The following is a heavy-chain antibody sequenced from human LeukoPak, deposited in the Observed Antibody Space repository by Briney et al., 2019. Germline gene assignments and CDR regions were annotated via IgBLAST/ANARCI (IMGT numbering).Heavy chain of an antibody. CDR2: IYYSGST. J-gene: IGHJ5*02. D-gene: IGHD5-24*01. CDR3: AREEIRSWFDP. V-gene: IGHV4-59*01. CDR1: GGSISSYY. Sequence: SEXLSLTCTVSGGSISSYYWSWIRQPPGXGLEWIGYIYYSGSTNYNPSLKSRVTISVDTSKNQFSLKLSSVTAADTAVYYCAREEIRSWFDPWGQGTLVTVSS.